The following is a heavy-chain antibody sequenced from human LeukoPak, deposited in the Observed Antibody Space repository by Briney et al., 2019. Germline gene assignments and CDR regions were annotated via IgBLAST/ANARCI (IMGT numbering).Heavy chain of an antibody. J-gene: IGHJ6*03. D-gene: IGHD3-10*01. CDR2: IYYNGST. CDR1: GGSISTSSYY. Sequence: SETLSLTCTVSGGSISTSSYYWGWIRQPPGKGLQWIGSIYYNGSTYYNPSLKSRVIISVDTSKNQFSLKLPSVTAADTAVFYCARHKMVRGIGYYYYMDVWGKGTTVTIS. CDR3: ARHKMVRGIGYYYYMDV. V-gene: IGHV4-39*01.